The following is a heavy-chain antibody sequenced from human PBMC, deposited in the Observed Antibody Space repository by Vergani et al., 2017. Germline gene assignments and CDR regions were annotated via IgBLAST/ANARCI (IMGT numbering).Heavy chain of an antibody. CDR1: GFHFSPAW. Sequence: EVRVVESGGTLVKPGGSLRLSCAASGFHFSPAWMSWVRQVPGKGLEWVGRFEALADGGRITYGAPVKGRFSLSRDDSDNMFYLHMNSLKVEDTDIYYCTADLYLSSGYCCDYWGPGTLVIVSS. CDR2: FEALADGGRI. CDR3: TADLYLSSGYCCDY. J-gene: IGHJ4*02. V-gene: IGHV3-15*02. D-gene: IGHD3-22*01.